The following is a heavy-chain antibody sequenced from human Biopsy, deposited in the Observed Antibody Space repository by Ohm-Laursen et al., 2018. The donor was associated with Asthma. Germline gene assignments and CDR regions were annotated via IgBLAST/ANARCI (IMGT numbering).Heavy chain of an antibody. CDR2: ISFDGTNR. CDR1: GFSFSNYG. V-gene: IGHV3-30*18. Sequence: SSLRLSCAASGFSFSNYGMHWVRQAPGKGLDWVAVISFDGTNRNYTDSVKGRFTISRDNSRNTLHLEMNSLRVEDTAVYFCAKEVFPGWELRRGPDSWGQGTLVTVSS. D-gene: IGHD1-26*01. CDR3: AKEVFPGWELRRGPDS. J-gene: IGHJ4*02.